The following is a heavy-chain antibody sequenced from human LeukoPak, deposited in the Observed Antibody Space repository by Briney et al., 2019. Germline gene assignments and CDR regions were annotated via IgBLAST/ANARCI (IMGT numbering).Heavy chain of an antibody. CDR1: GFTFSSYW. Sequence: PGGSLRLSCAASGFTFSSYWMSWVRQAPGKGLEWVANIKQDGSEKYYVDSVKGRFTISRDNAKNSLYLQMNSLRAEDTAVYYCARGTYIYGYVFDYWGQGTLVTASS. J-gene: IGHJ4*02. CDR3: ARGTYIYGYVFDY. D-gene: IGHD5-18*01. V-gene: IGHV3-7*01. CDR2: IKQDGSEK.